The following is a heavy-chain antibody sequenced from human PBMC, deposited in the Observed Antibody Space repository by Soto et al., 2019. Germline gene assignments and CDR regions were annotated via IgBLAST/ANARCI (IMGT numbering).Heavy chain of an antibody. Sequence: SETLSLTCTVSGDSSSSYCWNWIRXPPGRGLEWIGYIYYSGGTEYNPSLTSRVTISVDTSKNQFSLKLTSVTAADTAVYYCARASIAAAFGRWFDPWGQGTLVTVSS. V-gene: IGHV4-59*12. CDR2: IYYSGGT. CDR1: GDSSSSYC. J-gene: IGHJ5*02. CDR3: ARASIAAAFGRWFDP. D-gene: IGHD6-13*01.